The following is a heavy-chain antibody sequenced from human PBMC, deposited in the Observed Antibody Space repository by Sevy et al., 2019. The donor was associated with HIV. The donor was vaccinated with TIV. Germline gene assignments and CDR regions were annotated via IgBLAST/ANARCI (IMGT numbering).Heavy chain of an antibody. J-gene: IGHJ4*02. D-gene: IGHD2-8*01. V-gene: IGHV3-30*18. CDR3: AKQGGYCSNGVCYRAFDY. Sequence: GGSLRLSCAASGFTFSSFGMHWVRQAPGKGLEWVAIISHDGSNKNYADSVKGRLTISRDNSKNTLYLQMDSLRADDTDVYYCAKQGGYCSNGVCYRAFDYWGQGTLVTVSS. CDR1: GFTFSSFG. CDR2: ISHDGSNK.